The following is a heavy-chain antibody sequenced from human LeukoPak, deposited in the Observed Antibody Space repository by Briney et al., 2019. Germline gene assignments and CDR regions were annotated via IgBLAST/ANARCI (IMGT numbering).Heavy chain of an antibody. V-gene: IGHV3-74*01. J-gene: IGHJ4*02. Sequence: GGSLRLSCAASGFTFSSYWMHWVRQAPGRGLVWVSRINSDGSSTSYADSVKGRFTFSRDNAKNTLYLQMNSLRAEDTAVYYCARDPDYDFWSGFDYWGQGTLVTVSS. CDR1: GFTFSSYW. CDR3: ARDPDYDFWSGFDY. CDR2: INSDGSST. D-gene: IGHD3-3*01.